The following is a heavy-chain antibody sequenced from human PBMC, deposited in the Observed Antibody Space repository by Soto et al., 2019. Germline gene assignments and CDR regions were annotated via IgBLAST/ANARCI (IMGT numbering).Heavy chain of an antibody. Sequence: QVQLQQWGAGLLKPSETLSLTCAVYGGSFSGYYWSWIRQPPGKGLEWIGEINHSGSTNYNPSLKSRVTISVETSKNQFSLKLSSVTAADTAVYYCARGRDIVVVVAATSFDYWGQGTLVTVSS. CDR3: ARGRDIVVVVAATSFDY. D-gene: IGHD2-15*01. J-gene: IGHJ4*02. CDR1: GGSFSGYY. V-gene: IGHV4-34*01. CDR2: INHSGST.